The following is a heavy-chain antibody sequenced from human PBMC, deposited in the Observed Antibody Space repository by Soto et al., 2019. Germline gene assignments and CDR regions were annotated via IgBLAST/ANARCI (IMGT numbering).Heavy chain of an antibody. CDR2: IKSKTDGGTT. J-gene: IGHJ3*02. Sequence: EVPLVESGGGLVKPGGSLRLSCAASGFTFSNAWMNWVRQAPGKGLEWVGRIKSKTDGGTTDYAAPVKGRFTISRDDSNNTLYLQMHSLKTEDTAVYYCTTYFGTGSGWYEGPYAFDIWGQGTMVTVSS. D-gene: IGHD6-19*01. V-gene: IGHV3-15*07. CDR1: GFTFSNAW. CDR3: TTYFGTGSGWYEGPYAFDI.